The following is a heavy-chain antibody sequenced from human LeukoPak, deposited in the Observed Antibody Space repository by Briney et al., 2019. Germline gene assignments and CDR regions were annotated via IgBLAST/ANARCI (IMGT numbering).Heavy chain of an antibody. CDR1: GYTFTNYD. J-gene: IGHJ4*02. D-gene: IGHD3-3*01. CDR2: MNPNSVNT. CDR3: SRGITLFGVVTLYY. V-gene: IGHV1-8*01. Sequence: GASVKVSCKASGYTFTNYDINWVRQATGQGREWMGWMNPNSVNTGYAQKLQGTVTMTRNTSISTAYMELCSQRSEATAPYICSRGITLFGVVTLYYWGQGTLVTVSS.